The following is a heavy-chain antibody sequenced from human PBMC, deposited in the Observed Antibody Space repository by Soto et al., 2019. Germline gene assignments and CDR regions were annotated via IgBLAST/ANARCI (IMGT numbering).Heavy chain of an antibody. CDR2: ISWNSGSI. V-gene: IGHV3-9*01. CDR1: GFTFDDYA. Sequence: SLKISCAASGFTFDDYAMHWVRQAPGKGLEWVSGISWNSGSIGYADSVKGRFTISRDNAKNSLYLQMNSLRAEDTALYYCAKDIRGGVGATYYYYYGMDVWGQGTTVTVSS. J-gene: IGHJ6*02. D-gene: IGHD1-26*01. CDR3: AKDIRGGVGATYYYYYGMDV.